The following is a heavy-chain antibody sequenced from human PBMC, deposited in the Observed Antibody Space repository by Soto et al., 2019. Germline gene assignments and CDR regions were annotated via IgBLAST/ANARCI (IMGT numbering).Heavy chain of an antibody. J-gene: IGHJ5*02. CDR1: GYTFTSYA. V-gene: IGHV1-3*01. Sequence: ASVKVSCKASGYTFTSYAMHWVRQAPGQRLEWMGWINAGNGNTKYSQKFQGRVTITRDTSASTAYMELSSLRSEDTAVYYCARVTAVAGSWLDPWGQGTLVTVSS. CDR2: INAGNGNT. D-gene: IGHD6-19*01. CDR3: ARVTAVAGSWLDP.